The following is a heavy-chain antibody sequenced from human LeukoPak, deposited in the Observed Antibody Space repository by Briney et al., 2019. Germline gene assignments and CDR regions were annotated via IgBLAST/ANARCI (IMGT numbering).Heavy chain of an antibody. V-gene: IGHV4-39*01. D-gene: IGHD6-19*01. CDR3: ARRVAVAGHGFDY. CDR2: FYYSGST. J-gene: IGHJ4*02. CDR1: GGSISSSSYY. Sequence: SETLSLTCTVSGGSISSSSYYWGWIRQPPGKGLEWIGSFYYSGSTYYNPSLKSRVTISVDTSKNQFSVKLSSVTAADTAVYYCARRVAVAGHGFDYWGQGTLVTVSS.